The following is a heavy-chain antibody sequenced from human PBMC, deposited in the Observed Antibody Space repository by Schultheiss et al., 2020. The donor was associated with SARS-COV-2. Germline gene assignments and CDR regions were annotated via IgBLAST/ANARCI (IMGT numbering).Heavy chain of an antibody. Sequence: GGSLRLSCAASGFTFSNAWMSWVRQAPGKGLEWVSVIYSGGSTYYADSVKGRFTISRDNAKNSLYLQMNSLRAEDTAVYYCARGEEQWLAPSDYWGQGTLVTVSS. D-gene: IGHD6-19*01. V-gene: IGHV3-66*02. CDR2: IYSGGST. J-gene: IGHJ4*02. CDR1: GFTFSNAW. CDR3: ARGEEQWLAPSDY.